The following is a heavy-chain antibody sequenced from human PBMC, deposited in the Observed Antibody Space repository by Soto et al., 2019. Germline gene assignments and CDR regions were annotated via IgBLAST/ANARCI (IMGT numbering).Heavy chain of an antibody. CDR3: ARALTENYRKGGELFFFDI. J-gene: IGHJ3*02. V-gene: IGHV3-11*06. CDR2: ISSSSSYT. D-gene: IGHD2-21*01. Sequence: PGGSLRLSCAASGFTFSDYYMSWIRQAPGKGLEWVSYISSSSSYTNYADSVKGRFTISRDNAKNSLYLQMNSLRAEDTAVYYCARALTENYRKGGELFFFDIWGQGTMVTVSS. CDR1: GFTFSDYY.